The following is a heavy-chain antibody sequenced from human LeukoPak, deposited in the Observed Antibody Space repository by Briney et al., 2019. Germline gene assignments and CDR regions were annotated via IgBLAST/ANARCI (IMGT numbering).Heavy chain of an antibody. CDR1: GGSISSYY. CDR2: IYYSGST. Sequence: SETLSLTCTVSGGSISSYYWSWIRQHPGKGLEWVGYIYYSGSTYYNPSLKSRVTISVDTSKNQFSLKLSSVTAADTAVYYCARDPRGTVTHDAFDIWGQGTMVTVSS. J-gene: IGHJ3*02. V-gene: IGHV4-59*06. CDR3: ARDPRGTVTHDAFDI. D-gene: IGHD4-17*01.